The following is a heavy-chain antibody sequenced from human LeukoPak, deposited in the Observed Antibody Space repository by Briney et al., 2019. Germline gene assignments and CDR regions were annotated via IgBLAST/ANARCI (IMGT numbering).Heavy chain of an antibody. Sequence: QSGGSLRLSCAASGFTFSSYAMHWVRQAPGKGLEWVAVISYDGSNKYYADSVKGRFTISRDNSKNTLYLQMNSLRAEDTAVYYCARPESGYDIRGCIDYWGQGTLVTVSS. CDR1: GFTFSSYA. D-gene: IGHD5-12*01. J-gene: IGHJ4*02. CDR3: ARPESGYDIRGCIDY. V-gene: IGHV3-30*04. CDR2: ISYDGSNK.